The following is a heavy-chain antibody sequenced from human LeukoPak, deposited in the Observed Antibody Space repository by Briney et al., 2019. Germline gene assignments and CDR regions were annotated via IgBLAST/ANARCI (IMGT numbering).Heavy chain of an antibody. CDR2: IYHRGST. Sequence: PSETLSLTCTVSGYSIRSDYYWGWIRQPPGKGLEWIGSIYHRGSTYYNPSLKSRVTISVDTSKNQFSLKLSSVTAADTAVYYCARALDYGVDVGHYYYYYMDVWGKGTTVTVSS. J-gene: IGHJ6*03. D-gene: IGHD4-17*01. CDR1: GYSIRSDYY. CDR3: ARALDYGVDVGHYYYYYMDV. V-gene: IGHV4-38-2*02.